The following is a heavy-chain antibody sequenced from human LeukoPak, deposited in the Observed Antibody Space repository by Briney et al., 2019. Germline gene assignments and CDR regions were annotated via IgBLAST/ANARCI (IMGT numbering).Heavy chain of an antibody. CDR3: ARGRQDVTMIVVVLTAVSYYLDV. D-gene: IGHD3-22*01. Sequence: SETLSLTCAVYGGSFSGYYWTWIRQTPEKGLEWIGEMNPSGSTNYNPSLKSRVTISVDTSKNQFSLELSSVTAADTAVYYCARGRQDVTMIVVVLTAVSYYLDVWGKGTTVTVS. CDR2: MNPSGST. J-gene: IGHJ6*03. V-gene: IGHV4-34*01. CDR1: GGSFSGYY.